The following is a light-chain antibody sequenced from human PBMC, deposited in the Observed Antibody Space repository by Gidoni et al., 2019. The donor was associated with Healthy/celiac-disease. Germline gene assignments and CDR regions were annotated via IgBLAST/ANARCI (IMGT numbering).Light chain of an antibody. CDR1: QSVSSY. CDR3: QQRSNPIT. CDR2: DAS. J-gene: IGKJ5*01. V-gene: IGKV3-11*01. Sequence: EIVLTPSPPTLSLSPGERATLSCRASQSVSSYLAWYQQKPGQAPRLLIYDASNRATGIPARFSGSGSGTDFTLTISSLEPEDFAVYYCQQRSNPITFGQGTRLEIK.